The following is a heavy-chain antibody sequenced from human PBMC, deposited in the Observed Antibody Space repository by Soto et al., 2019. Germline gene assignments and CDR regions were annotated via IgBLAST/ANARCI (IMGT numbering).Heavy chain of an antibody. CDR3: AREGYYSGSGSYSPPRYYGMDV. CDR1: GYTFISYG. CDR2: ISAYNDYT. Sequence: QVQLVQSGAEVKKPGSSVKVSCKASGYTFISYGISWVRQAPGQGLEWMGWISAYNDYTNYAQKRQGRFTMTTDTSTRIAYMELRSLRSVDTAVYYCAREGYYSGSGSYSPPRYYGMDVWGQGTTVTVSS. D-gene: IGHD3-10*01. J-gene: IGHJ6*02. V-gene: IGHV1-18*01.